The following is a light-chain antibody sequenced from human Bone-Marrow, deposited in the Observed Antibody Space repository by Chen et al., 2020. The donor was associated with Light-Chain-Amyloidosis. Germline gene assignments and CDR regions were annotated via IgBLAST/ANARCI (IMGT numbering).Light chain of an antibody. V-gene: IGLV3-21*02. J-gene: IGLJ3*02. CDR3: QVWDRCSDRPV. CDR1: NIGSTS. Sequence: SYVLTQPSSVSVAPGQTATIACGGNNIGSTSVHWYQQTPGQAHLLVVYDDSDRPSGIPERLTGSNSGNTATLTISRVEAGDEADYYCQVWDRCSDRPVFGGGTKLTVL. CDR2: DDS.